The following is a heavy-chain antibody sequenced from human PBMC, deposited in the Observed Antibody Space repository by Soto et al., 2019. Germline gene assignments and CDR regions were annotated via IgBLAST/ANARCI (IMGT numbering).Heavy chain of an antibody. Sequence: SGPTLVNPTQTLTLTCTFSGFSLSTSGMCVSWIRQPPGKALEWLALIDWDDDKYYSTSLKTRLTISKDTSKNQVVLKMTNMDPVDTARYYCARTLYSSSWSHFDYWGQGTLVTVSS. D-gene: IGHD6-13*01. V-gene: IGHV2-70*01. CDR2: IDWDDDK. CDR3: ARTLYSSSWSHFDY. CDR1: GFSLSTSGMC. J-gene: IGHJ4*02.